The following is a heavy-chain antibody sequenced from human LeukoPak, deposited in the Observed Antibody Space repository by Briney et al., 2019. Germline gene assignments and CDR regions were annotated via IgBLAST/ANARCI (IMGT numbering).Heavy chain of an antibody. CDR3: AKSSDTAMVSYFDY. CDR1: GFTFSDYY. CDR2: ISSSGSTI. J-gene: IGHJ4*02. V-gene: IGHV3-11*01. Sequence: GGSLRLSCAASGFTFSDYYMSWIRQAPGKGLEWVSYISSSGSTIYYADSVKGRFTISRDNAKNSLYLQMNSLRAEDMALYYCAKSSDTAMVSYFDYWGQGTLVTVSS. D-gene: IGHD5-18*01.